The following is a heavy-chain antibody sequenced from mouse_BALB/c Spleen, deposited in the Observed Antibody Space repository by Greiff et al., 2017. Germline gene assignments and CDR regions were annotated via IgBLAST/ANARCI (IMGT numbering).Heavy chain of an antibody. D-gene: IGHD1-1*01. CDR2: ICSGGSYT. Sequence: VQVLQSGAGLVKPGGSLKLSCAASGFTFSSYAMPWVRQSPGQRLEWVATICSGGSYTYYPDSVKGRFTISRDNAKNTLYLQMSSLRSEDTAMYDYARATLSTVEGYFADWGAGTTVTVS. V-gene: IGHV5-9-3*01. CDR3: ARATLSTVEGYFAD. CDR1: GFTFSSYA. J-gene: IGHJ1*01.